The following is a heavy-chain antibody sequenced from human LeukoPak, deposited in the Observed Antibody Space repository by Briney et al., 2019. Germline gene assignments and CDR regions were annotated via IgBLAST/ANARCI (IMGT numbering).Heavy chain of an antibody. CDR1: GLTFRSYW. V-gene: IGHV3-7*02. J-gene: IGHJ3*02. Sequence: GGSLRLSCAASGLTFRSYWMSWVRQAPGRGLEWVANINQDGSEKYYVDSVKGRFTISRDNAKNSLYLQMNSLRAEDTAVYSCARMISGGSYDAFDIWGQGTMVTVSS. D-gene: IGHD6-19*01. CDR3: ARMISGGSYDAFDI. CDR2: INQDGSEK.